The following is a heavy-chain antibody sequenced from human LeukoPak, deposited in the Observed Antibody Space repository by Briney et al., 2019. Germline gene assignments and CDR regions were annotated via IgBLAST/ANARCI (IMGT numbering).Heavy chain of an antibody. J-gene: IGHJ4*02. CDR1: GGSISSGSYY. CDR2: ISTSGST. CDR3: ARLLRTYYYDSSGGTFDY. Sequence: SETLSLTCTVSGGSISSGSYYWSWIRQPAGKGLEWIGRISTSGSTNYNPSLKSRVTISVDTSKNQFSLKLSSVTAADTAVYYYARLLRTYYYDSSGGTFDYWGQGTLVTVSS. D-gene: IGHD3-22*01. V-gene: IGHV4-61*02.